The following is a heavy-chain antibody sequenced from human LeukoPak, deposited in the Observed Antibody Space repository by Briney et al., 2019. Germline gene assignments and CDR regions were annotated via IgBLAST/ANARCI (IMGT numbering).Heavy chain of an antibody. CDR2: ISSSGGSV. D-gene: IGHD3-22*01. J-gene: IGHJ3*02. CDR1: GFIFGTYS. V-gene: IGHV3-48*02. Sequence: PGRSLRLSCTASGFIFGTYSMNWVRQVPGKGLEWVSYISSSGGSVKYADSVKGRLTTSRDNAKNSLYLQVNSLRDEDTAVYYCARDYDSTGRAFDIWGQGTMVTVSS. CDR3: ARDYDSTGRAFDI.